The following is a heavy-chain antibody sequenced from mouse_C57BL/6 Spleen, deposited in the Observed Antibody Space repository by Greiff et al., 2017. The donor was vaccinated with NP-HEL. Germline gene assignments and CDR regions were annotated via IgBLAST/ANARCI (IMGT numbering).Heavy chain of an antibody. CDR2: INPYNGGT. CDR3: AKRDDEEFVWFAY. J-gene: IGHJ3*01. V-gene: IGHV1-19*01. Sequence: VQLQQSGPVLVKPGASVKMSCKASGYTFTDYYMNWVKQSHGKSLEWIGVINPYNGGTSYNQKFKGKATLTVDKSSSTAYMELNSLTSEDSAVYYCAKRDDEEFVWFAYWGQGTLVTVSA. D-gene: IGHD2-14*01. CDR1: GYTFTDYY.